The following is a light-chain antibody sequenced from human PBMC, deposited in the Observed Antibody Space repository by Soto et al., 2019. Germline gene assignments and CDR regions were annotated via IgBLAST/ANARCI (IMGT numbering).Light chain of an antibody. Sequence: EIVLTQSPGTLSLSPGEGATLSCRASQSVSSNYLAWYQQKPGQAPRLLIYGVSSRATGIPDRFSGSGSGTDFTLTISRLEPEDFAVYYCQQFGTSFQTFGQGTKVEIK. V-gene: IGKV3-20*01. CDR3: QQFGTSFQT. CDR1: QSVSSNY. J-gene: IGKJ1*01. CDR2: GVS.